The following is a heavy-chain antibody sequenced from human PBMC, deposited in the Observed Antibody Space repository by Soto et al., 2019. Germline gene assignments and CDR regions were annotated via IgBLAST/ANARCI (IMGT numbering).Heavy chain of an antibody. CDR3: ARQDGRFRYDS. V-gene: IGHV5-10-1*01. Sequence: GESLKISFQASGYSFTTYRINLVRQMPGKGLEWMGRIDPSDSYTNYSPSFQGHVTISADKPINTAYLQWTSLTASDTATYFCARQDGRFRYDSWGQGTLVPVSS. CDR1: GYSFTTYR. CDR2: IDPSDSYT. D-gene: IGHD4-17*01. J-gene: IGHJ4*02.